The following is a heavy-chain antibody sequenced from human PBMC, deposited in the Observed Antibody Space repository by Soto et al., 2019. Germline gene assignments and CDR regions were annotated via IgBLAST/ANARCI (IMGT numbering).Heavy chain of an antibody. J-gene: IGHJ1*01. D-gene: IGHD1-26*01. Sequence: SVKVSCKASGGTFSSYAISWVRQAPGQGLEWMGGIIPIFGTANYAQKFQGRVTITADESTSTAYMELSSLRSEDTAVYYCARDYREGIVGATDAEYFQHWGQGTLVTVSS. CDR3: ARDYREGIVGATDAEYFQH. CDR1: GGTFSSYA. CDR2: IIPIFGTA. V-gene: IGHV1-69*13.